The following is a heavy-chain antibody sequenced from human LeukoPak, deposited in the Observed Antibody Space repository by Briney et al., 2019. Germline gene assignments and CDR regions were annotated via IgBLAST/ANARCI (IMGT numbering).Heavy chain of an antibody. CDR3: ARGQIDLLRNYFDS. Sequence: GGSLRLSCAASGFIVSHKYMAWVRQAPGKGLEWLSIIYTGGNTVSAESDKGRFIISRDNSRNTVHLQMNSLRDDDTAVYYCARGQIDLLRNYFDSWGPGTLVAVSS. CDR2: IYTGGNT. CDR1: GFIVSHKY. J-gene: IGHJ4*02. D-gene: IGHD3-22*01. V-gene: IGHV3-66*01.